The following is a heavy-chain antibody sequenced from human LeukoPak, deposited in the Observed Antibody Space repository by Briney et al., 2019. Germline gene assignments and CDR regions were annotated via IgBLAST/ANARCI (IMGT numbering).Heavy chain of an antibody. Sequence: SETLSLTCTVSGGSISRSSYFWGWIRQPPGKGLEWIGSFYYSGNTYYNPSLKSRVTISVDTSKNQFSLKLSSVTAADTAVYFCARDYGDHAFDCWGQGTLVTVSS. CDR2: FYYSGNT. D-gene: IGHD4-17*01. J-gene: IGHJ4*02. CDR1: GGSISRSSYF. CDR3: ARDYGDHAFDC. V-gene: IGHV4-39*02.